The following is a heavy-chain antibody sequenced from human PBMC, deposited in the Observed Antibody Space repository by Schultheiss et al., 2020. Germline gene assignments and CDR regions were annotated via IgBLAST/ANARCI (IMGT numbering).Heavy chain of an antibody. J-gene: IGHJ4*02. D-gene: IGHD2-15*01. CDR3: GGYCSGGSCPA. V-gene: IGHV4-34*01. Sequence: SETLSLTCAVYGGSFSGYYWSWIRQPPGKGLEWIGEINHSGSTNYNPSLKSRVTISVDTSKNQFSLKLSSVTAADTAVYYCGGYCSGGSCPAWGQGTLVTVSS. CDR1: GGSFSGYY. CDR2: INHSGST.